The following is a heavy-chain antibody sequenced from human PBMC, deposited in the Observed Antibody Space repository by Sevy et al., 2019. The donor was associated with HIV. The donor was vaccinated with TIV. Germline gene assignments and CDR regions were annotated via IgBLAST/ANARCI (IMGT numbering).Heavy chain of an antibody. Sequence: ASVKVSSKASGYTFTSYGISWVRQAPGQGLEWMGWISAYNGNTNYAQKLQGRVTMTTDTSTSTAYMELRSLRSDDTAMYYCASDRGGYDFWSGYFQPDAFDIWGQGTMVTVSS. V-gene: IGHV1-18*01. D-gene: IGHD3-3*01. CDR1: GYTFTSYG. CDR2: ISAYNGNT. J-gene: IGHJ3*02. CDR3: ASDRGGYDFWSGYFQPDAFDI.